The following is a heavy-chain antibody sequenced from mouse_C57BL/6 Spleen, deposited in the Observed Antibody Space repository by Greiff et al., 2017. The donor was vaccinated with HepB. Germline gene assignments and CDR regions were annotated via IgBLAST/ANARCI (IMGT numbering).Heavy chain of an antibody. J-gene: IGHJ2*01. V-gene: IGHV1-59*01. Sequence: QVQLQQPGAELVRPGPSVKLSCKASGYTFTSYWMHWVKQRPGQGLEWIGVIDPSDSYTNYNQKFKGKATLTVDTSSSTAYMQLSSLTSEDSAVYYCARWGAQGYFDYWGQGTTLTVSS. CDR3: ARWGAQGYFDY. CDR1: GYTFTSYW. CDR2: IDPSDSYT. D-gene: IGHD1-3*01.